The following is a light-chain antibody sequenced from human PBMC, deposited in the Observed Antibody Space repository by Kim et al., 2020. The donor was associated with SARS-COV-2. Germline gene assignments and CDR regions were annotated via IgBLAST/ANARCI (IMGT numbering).Light chain of an antibody. CDR2: AAS. CDR3: QQHDNSPSWT. V-gene: IGKV3-20*01. J-gene: IGKJ1*01. CDR1: QSVSSRY. Sequence: PGERATLSCRASQSVSSRYLAWYQQKPGQAPRLLIYAASSRATGIPDRFSGSGSGTDFILTISRLEPEDFAVYYCQQHDNSPSWTFGQGTKVDIK.